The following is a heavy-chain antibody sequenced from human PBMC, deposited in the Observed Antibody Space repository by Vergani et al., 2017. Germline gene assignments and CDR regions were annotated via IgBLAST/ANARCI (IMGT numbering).Heavy chain of an antibody. V-gene: IGHV3-53*01. CDR1: GFTVSSNY. D-gene: IGHD4-17*01. CDR2: IYSGGST. Sequence: EVQLVESGGGLIQPGGSLRLSCAASGFTVSSNYMSWVRQAPGKGLEWVSVIYSGGSTYYADSVKGRFTISRDNSKNTLYLQMNSLRAKDTAVYYCAREGDDYGDYPFGYWGQGTLVTVSS. CDR3: AREGDDYGDYPFGY. J-gene: IGHJ4*02.